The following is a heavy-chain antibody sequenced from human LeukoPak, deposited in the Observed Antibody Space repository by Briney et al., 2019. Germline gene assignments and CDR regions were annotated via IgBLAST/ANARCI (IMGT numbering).Heavy chain of an antibody. CDR3: AKEGQTVAGNGYFDY. D-gene: IGHD6-19*01. CDR2: ISGSGTDT. V-gene: IGHV3-23*01. Sequence: GGSLRLSCGGPGFPFSSYGMSWVRQAPGKGLEWVSAISGSGTDTYHADSMEGRFTISRDNSKNTLYLQMNSLRVEDTAIYYCAKEGQTVAGNGYFDYWGQGILVTVSS. CDR1: GFPFSSYG. J-gene: IGHJ4*02.